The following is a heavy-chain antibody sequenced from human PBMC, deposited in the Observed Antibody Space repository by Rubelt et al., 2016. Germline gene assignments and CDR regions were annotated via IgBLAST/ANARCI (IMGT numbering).Heavy chain of an antibody. J-gene: IGHJ4*02. V-gene: IGHV4-31*02. Sequence: GSTFYNPSLKSRVTISVDTSKNQFSLKVNSVTAADTAVYYCARVLSGGDHFDYWGQGTLVTVSS. D-gene: IGHD3-16*01. CDR2: GST. CDR3: ARVLSGGDHFDY.